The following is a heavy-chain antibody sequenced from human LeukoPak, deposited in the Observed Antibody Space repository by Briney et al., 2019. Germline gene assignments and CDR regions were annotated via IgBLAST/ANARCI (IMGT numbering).Heavy chain of an antibody. V-gene: IGHV4-39*07. J-gene: IGHJ4*02. CDR3: AREAAGPDY. CDR1: GGSISSSSYY. Sequence: SETLSLTCTVSGGSISSSSYYWGWIRQPPGKGLEWIGSIYYIGSTFYNPSLKSRVTISLDTSKNRFSLKVTSVTAADTAVYYCAREAAGPDYWGQGTLVTVSS. D-gene: IGHD6-13*01. CDR2: IYYIGST.